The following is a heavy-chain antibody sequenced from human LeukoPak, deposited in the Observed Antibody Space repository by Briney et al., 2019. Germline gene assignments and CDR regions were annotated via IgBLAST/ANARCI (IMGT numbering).Heavy chain of an antibody. V-gene: IGHV3-30*03. Sequence: GGSLRLSCAASGFTFSSYGMHWVRQAPGKGLEWVSVISYDGSNNYYADSVKGRFTISRDNSKTTLYLQMNSLRAEDTAVYHCASCFEGSRSYYNPLGYWGQGTLVTVSS. CDR1: GFTFSSYG. D-gene: IGHD3-10*01. CDR2: ISYDGSNN. CDR3: ASCFEGSRSYYNPLGY. J-gene: IGHJ4*02.